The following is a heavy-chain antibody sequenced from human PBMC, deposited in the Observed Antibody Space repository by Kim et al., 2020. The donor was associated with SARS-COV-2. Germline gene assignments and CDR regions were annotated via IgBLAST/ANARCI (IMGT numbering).Heavy chain of an antibody. CDR3: ARESSITMIVVVANWFDP. D-gene: IGHD3-22*01. V-gene: IGHV4-39*07. Sequence: SETLSLTCTVSGGSISSSSYYWGWIRQPPGKGLEWIGSIYYSGSTYYNPSLKSRVTISVDTSKNQFSLKLSSVTAADTAVYYCARESSITMIVVVANWFDPWGQGTLVTVSS. CDR2: IYYSGST. CDR1: GGSISSSSYY. J-gene: IGHJ5*02.